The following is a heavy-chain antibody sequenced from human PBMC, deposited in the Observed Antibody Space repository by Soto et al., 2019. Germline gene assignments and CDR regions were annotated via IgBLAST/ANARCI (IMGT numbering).Heavy chain of an antibody. CDR3: AKDKENTDYHWILDI. J-gene: IGHJ2*01. Sequence: GGSLRLSCAASGFNFRKFAMSWVRQAPGKGLEWVSGMSERSGPPLYADSVKGRFTISRDNSKSTLYLEMNNLRPEDTAVYYCAKDKENTDYHWILDILGSGT. D-gene: IGHD3-9*01. CDR2: MSERSGPP. CDR1: GFNFRKFA. V-gene: IGHV3-23*01.